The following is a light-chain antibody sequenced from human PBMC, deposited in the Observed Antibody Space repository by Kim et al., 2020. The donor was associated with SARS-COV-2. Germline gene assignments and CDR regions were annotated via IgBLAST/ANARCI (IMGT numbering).Light chain of an antibody. CDR3: QSYDSSNQVV. Sequence: TVTTSSTGSSGTIASNYVQCYQQRPGGAPTTLIYEDTQRPSGVPDRFSGSIDSSSNSASLTISGLKTEDEADYYCQSYDSSNQVVFGGGTQLTVL. CDR1: SGTIASNY. J-gene: IGLJ2*01. CDR2: EDT. V-gene: IGLV6-57*02.